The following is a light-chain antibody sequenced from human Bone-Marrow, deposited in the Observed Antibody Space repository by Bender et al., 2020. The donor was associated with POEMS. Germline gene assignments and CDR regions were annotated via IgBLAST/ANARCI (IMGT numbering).Light chain of an antibody. CDR2: EDN. J-gene: IGLJ2*01. V-gene: IGLV2-14*02. Sequence: QSALTQPASVSGSPGQSITISCTGTSSDVGNYNVVSWYQQHPGKAPKLIIYEDNKRPSGVSNRFSASKSGNTASLTISGLQAEDEADYYCSSYTTGSTLVVFGGGTKLTVL. CDR3: SSYTTGSTLVV. CDR1: SSDVGNYNV.